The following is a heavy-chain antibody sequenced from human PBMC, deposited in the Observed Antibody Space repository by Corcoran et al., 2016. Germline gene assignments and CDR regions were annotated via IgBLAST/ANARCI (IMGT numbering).Heavy chain of an antibody. V-gene: IGHV3-21*01. CDR2: ISSSSSYI. D-gene: IGHD6-19*01. CDR1: GFTFSSYS. CDR3: ARDGVQIAVAGGAFDI. Sequence: EVQLVESGGGLVKPGGSLRLSCAASGFTFSSYSMNWVRQAPGKGLEWVSSISSSSSYIYYADSVKGRFTISRDNAKNSLYLQMNSLRAEYTAVYYCARDGVQIAVAGGAFDIWRQGTMVTVSS. J-gene: IGHJ3*02.